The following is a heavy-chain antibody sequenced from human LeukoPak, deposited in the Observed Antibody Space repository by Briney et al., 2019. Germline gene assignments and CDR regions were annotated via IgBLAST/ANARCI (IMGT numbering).Heavy chain of an antibody. CDR3: ARGGYSSSWYMIDWFDP. D-gene: IGHD6-13*01. V-gene: IGHV4-59*12. J-gene: IGHJ5*02. CDR1: GASISSWY. Sequence: PSETLSLTCTVSGASISSWYWSWIRQPPGKGLEWIGYIYGSGNTNYNPSLKSRVTMSIDTSKNQFSLKLTSVTAADTAVYYCARGGYSSSWYMIDWFDPWGQGTLVTVSS. CDR2: IYGSGNT.